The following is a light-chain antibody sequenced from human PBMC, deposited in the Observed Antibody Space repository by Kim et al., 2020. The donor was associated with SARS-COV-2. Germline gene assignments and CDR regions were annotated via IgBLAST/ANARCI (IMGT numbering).Light chain of an antibody. CDR1: QSLLHSNGYNY. J-gene: IGKJ1*01. Sequence: DVVMTQSPLSLPVTPGEPASISCRSSQSLLHSNGYNYLDWYLQKPGQSPQLLIYMASNRASGVPDRFSGSGSGTDFTLNISRVEAEDVGVYYCMQARQSPPWTFGPGTKVGIK. V-gene: IGKV2-28*01. CDR3: MQARQSPPWT. CDR2: MAS.